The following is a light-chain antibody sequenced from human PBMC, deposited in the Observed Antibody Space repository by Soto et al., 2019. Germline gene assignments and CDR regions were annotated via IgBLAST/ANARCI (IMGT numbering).Light chain of an antibody. CDR3: MQALQPPCT. J-gene: IGKJ1*01. CDR2: LGS. Sequence: DIVMTQSPLSLPVTPGEPASISCRSSQSLLHSNGYNYLDWYLQKPGQSPQLLIYLGSNRASGVPDRFSCSGSGTDFTLKISRVEADDVGVYYCMQALQPPCTFCQGTKVEIK. CDR1: QSLLHSNGYNY. V-gene: IGKV2-28*01.